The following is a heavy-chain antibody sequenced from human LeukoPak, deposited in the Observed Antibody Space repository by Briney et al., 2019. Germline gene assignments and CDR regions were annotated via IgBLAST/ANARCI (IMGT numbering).Heavy chain of an antibody. CDR1: GYTLTELS. J-gene: IGHJ4*02. CDR3: ATKHYDFWSGYYYFDY. CDR2: FDPEDGET. Sequence: ASVKVSCKVSGYTLTELSMHWVRQAPGKGLEWMGGFDPEDGETIYAQKFQGRVTMTEDTSTDTAYMELSSLRSEDTAVYYCATKHYDFWSGYYYFDYWGQGTLVTVSS. D-gene: IGHD3-3*01. V-gene: IGHV1-24*01.